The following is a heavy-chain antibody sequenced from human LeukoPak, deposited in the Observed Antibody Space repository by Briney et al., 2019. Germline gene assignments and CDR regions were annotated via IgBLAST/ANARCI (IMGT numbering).Heavy chain of an antibody. V-gene: IGHV1-18*01. CDR2: ISAYNGNT. CDR1: GYTFTNYG. CDR3: ARVARCTSCFDVDY. Sequence: ASVKVSCKASGYTFTNYGISWVRQAPGQGLEWMGWISAYNGNTYYAQKLQGRVTMTTDTSTSTAYMELRSLRYDDTAVYYCARVARCTSCFDVDYWGQGTLVTVSS. J-gene: IGHJ4*02. D-gene: IGHD2-2*01.